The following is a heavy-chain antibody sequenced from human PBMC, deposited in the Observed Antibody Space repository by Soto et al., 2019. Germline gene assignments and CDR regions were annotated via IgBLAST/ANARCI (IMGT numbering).Heavy chain of an antibody. CDR1: GGSVSSGSYY. Sequence: SETLSLTCTVSGGSVSSGSYYWSWIRQPPGKGLEWIGYIYYSGSTNYNPSLKSRVTISVDTSKNQFSLKLSSVTAADTAVYYCAREKIQLWLQHGMDGWGQGNTVTVSS. D-gene: IGHD5-18*01. CDR2: IYYSGST. J-gene: IGHJ6*02. V-gene: IGHV4-61*01. CDR3: AREKIQLWLQHGMDG.